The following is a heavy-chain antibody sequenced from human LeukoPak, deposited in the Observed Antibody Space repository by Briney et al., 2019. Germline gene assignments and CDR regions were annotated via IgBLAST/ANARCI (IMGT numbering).Heavy chain of an antibody. V-gene: IGHV4-34*01. CDR1: GRSFSGYY. J-gene: IGHJ4*02. D-gene: IGHD5-12*01. Sequence: SETLSLTCAVYGRSFSGYYWSWIRQPPGKGLEWIGEINHSGSTNYNPSLKNRVTISVDTSKNQFSLKLSSVTAADTAVYYCARGRWLRSAFDYWGQGTLVTVSS. CDR3: ARGRWLRSAFDY. CDR2: INHSGST.